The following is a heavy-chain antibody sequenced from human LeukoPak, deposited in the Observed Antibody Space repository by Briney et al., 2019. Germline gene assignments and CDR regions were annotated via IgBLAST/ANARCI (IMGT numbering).Heavy chain of an antibody. D-gene: IGHD2-15*01. V-gene: IGHV3-30-3*01. CDR3: ARDNGWSADF. J-gene: IGHJ4*02. Sequence: GGSLRLSCAASGFTFSSYAMHWVRQAPGKGLEWVAVISYDGSNKYYADSVKGRFTISRDNAKNSLFLQMNSLRAEDTAVYYCARDNGWSADFWGQGTLVTVSS. CDR1: GFTFSSYA. CDR2: ISYDGSNK.